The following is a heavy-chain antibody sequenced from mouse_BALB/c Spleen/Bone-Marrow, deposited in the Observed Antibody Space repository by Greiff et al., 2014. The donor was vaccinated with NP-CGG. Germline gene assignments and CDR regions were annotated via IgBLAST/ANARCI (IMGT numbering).Heavy chain of an antibody. D-gene: IGHD1-1*01. J-gene: IGHJ3*01. V-gene: IGHV14-3*02. Sequence: EVQLQQSGAELVKPGASVKLSCTASGFNIKDTYMHWVKQRPEQGLEWIGRIDPANGNTKYDPKFQGKATITADTSSNTAYLQLSSLISEDTAVYYCATYYYGSSWGFAYWGQGTLVTVSA. CDR3: ATYYYGSSWGFAY. CDR2: IDPANGNT. CDR1: GFNIKDTY.